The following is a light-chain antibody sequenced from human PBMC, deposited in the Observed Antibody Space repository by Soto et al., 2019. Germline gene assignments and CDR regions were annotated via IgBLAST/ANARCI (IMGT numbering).Light chain of an antibody. CDR3: QQYDGH. Sequence: DIQMTQSPSTLSASVGDRITITCRARRTINTWLAWYQQKPGKAPKLMIYDASTLESGVPSRFSGSGSGTEFTLTISRLQPDDFATYYSQQYDGHFGQGTNVEF. J-gene: IGKJ1*01. V-gene: IGKV1-5*01. CDR1: RTINTW. CDR2: DAS.